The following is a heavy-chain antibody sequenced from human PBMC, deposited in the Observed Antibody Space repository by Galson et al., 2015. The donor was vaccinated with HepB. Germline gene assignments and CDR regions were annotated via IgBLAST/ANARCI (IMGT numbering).Heavy chain of an antibody. Sequence: SVKVSCKASGYTFTSYAMHWVRQAPGQRLEWMGWINAGNGNTKYSQKFQGRVTITRDTSASTAYMELSSLRSEDTAVYYCARDRSLRPTYYYYMDVWGKGTTVTVSS. CDR2: INAGNGNT. V-gene: IGHV1-3*01. CDR1: GYTFTSYA. J-gene: IGHJ6*03. CDR3: ARDRSLRPTYYYYMDV.